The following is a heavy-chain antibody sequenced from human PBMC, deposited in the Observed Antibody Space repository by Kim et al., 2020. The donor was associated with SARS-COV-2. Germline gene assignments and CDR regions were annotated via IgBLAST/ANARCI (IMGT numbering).Heavy chain of an antibody. CDR2: IWYDGSNK. V-gene: IGHV3-33*01. Sequence: GGSLRLSCAASGFTFSSYGMHWVRQAPGKGLEWVAVIWYDGSNKYYADSVKGRFTISRDNSKNTLYLQMNSLRAEDTAVYYCARDSSARTYYYDSSGYLPPWWFDPWGQGTLVTVSS. CDR1: GFTFSSYG. J-gene: IGHJ5*02. CDR3: ARDSSARTYYYDSSGYLPPWWFDP. D-gene: IGHD3-22*01.